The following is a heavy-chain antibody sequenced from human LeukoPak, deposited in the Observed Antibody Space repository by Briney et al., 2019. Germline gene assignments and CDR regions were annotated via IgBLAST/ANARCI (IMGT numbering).Heavy chain of an antibody. CDR2: ISGSGGST. V-gene: IGHV3-23*01. CDR1: GFTFSSYA. CDR3: AKDGARYLLTYYFEY. D-gene: IGHD3-9*01. J-gene: IGHJ4*02. Sequence: GGSLRLSCAASGFTFSSYAMSWVRQAPGKGLEWVSAISGSGGSTYYADSVKGRFTISRDNSKNTLNLQMNSLRDEDTAVYYCAKDGARYLLTYYFEYWGQGTLVTVSS.